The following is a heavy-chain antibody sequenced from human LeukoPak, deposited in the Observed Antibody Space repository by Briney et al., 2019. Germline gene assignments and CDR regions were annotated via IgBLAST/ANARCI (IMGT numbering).Heavy chain of an antibody. CDR3: ARRGIAAAGYPDTYYYYMDV. CDR2: IYPGDSRT. V-gene: IGHV5-51*01. D-gene: IGHD6-13*01. J-gene: IGHJ6*03. CDR1: GYTFTNYW. Sequence: GESLKISCEAFGYTFTNYWIGWVRQIPGKGLEWMGVIYPGDSRTRYNPSFQGQVTISADKSVNTAYLQWSSLKASDTAMYYCARRGIAAAGYPDTYYYYMDVWGKGTTVTVSS.